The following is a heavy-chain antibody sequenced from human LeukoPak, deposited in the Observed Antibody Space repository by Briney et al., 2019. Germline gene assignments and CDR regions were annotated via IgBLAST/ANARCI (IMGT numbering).Heavy chain of an antibody. CDR1: GGTFSSYA. J-gene: IGHJ6*03. CDR2: IIPIFGTA. CDR3: ARWVGSNYDHYYYYMDV. V-gene: IGHV1-69*05. Sequence: ASVKVSCKASGGTFSSYAISWVRQAPGQGLEWMGGIIPIFGTANYAQKFQGRVTITTDESTSTAYMEPSSLRSEDTAVYYCARWVGSNYDHYYYYMDVWGKGTTVTVSS. D-gene: IGHD4-11*01.